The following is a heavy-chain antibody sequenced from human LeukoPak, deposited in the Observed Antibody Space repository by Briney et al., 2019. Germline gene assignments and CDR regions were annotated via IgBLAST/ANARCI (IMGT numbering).Heavy chain of an antibody. CDR2: ISADNGNT. CDR3: ARGGLRWVNYFDY. CDR1: GYPFTSYG. D-gene: IGHD4-23*01. V-gene: IGHV1-18*01. Sequence: ASVKVSCKASGYPFTSYGISWVRHAPGQGLEWMGWISADNGNTKYAQKFQGRVTMTTDTSMTTAYIQLRSLRSDDTAVYYCARGGLRWVNYFDYWGQGTLVTVSS. J-gene: IGHJ4*02.